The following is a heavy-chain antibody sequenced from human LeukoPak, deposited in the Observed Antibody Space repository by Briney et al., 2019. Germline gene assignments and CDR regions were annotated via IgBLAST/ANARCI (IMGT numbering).Heavy chain of an antibody. CDR1: GFTFSSYA. J-gene: IGHJ3*02. D-gene: IGHD1-26*01. Sequence: PGGSLRLSCAASGFTFSSYAMTWVRQAPGKRLQWVSAIGSGGGSTYYADSVKGRFTISRDNAKNSLYLQMNSLRAEDTAVYYCARFLSGRNIVGATTGAFDIWGQGTMVTVSS. CDR2: IGSGGGST. V-gene: IGHV3-23*01. CDR3: ARFLSGRNIVGATTGAFDI.